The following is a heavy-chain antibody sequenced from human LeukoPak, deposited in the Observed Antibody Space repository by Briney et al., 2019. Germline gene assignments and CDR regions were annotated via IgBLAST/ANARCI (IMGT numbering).Heavy chain of an antibody. CDR2: IYYSGST. CDR1: GGSISSGGYS. CDR3: ARLLGYSSSWYSNWFDP. J-gene: IGHJ5*02. D-gene: IGHD6-13*01. V-gene: IGHV4-30-2*03. Sequence: SQTLSLTCAVSGGSISSGGYSWSWIRQPPGKGLEWIGYIYYSGSTYYNPSLKSRVTISVDTSKNQFSLKLSSVTAADTAVYYCARLLGYSSSWYSNWFDPWGQGTLVTVSS.